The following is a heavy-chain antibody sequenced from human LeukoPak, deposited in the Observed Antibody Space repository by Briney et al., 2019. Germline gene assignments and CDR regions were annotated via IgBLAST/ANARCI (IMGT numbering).Heavy chain of an antibody. V-gene: IGHV4-39*01. CDR3: ARLWYSSSWYLSYWFDP. CDR1: GGSISSSSYY. J-gene: IGHJ5*02. Sequence: SETLSLTCTVSGGSISSSSYYWGWIRQPPGKGLEWIGSIYYSGSTYYNPSLKSRVTISVDTSKNQFSLKLSSVTAADTAVYYCARLWYSSSWYLSYWFDPWGQGTLVTASS. CDR2: IYYSGST. D-gene: IGHD6-13*01.